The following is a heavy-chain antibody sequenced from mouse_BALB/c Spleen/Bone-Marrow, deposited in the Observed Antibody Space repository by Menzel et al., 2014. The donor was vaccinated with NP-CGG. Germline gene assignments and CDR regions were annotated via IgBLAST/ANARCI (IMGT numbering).Heavy chain of an antibody. CDR2: ISSGGGST. V-gene: IGHV5-12-1*01. CDR3: ARQSRAWFAY. D-gene: IGHD1-1*01. Sequence: VKLMESGGGLVEPGGSLKLSCAASGFAFSSYDMSWVRQTPEKRLEWVAYISSGGGSTYYPDTVKGRFTISRDNAKNTLYLQMSSLKSEDTAMYYCARQSRAWFAYWGQGTLVTVSA. CDR1: GFAFSSYD. J-gene: IGHJ3*01.